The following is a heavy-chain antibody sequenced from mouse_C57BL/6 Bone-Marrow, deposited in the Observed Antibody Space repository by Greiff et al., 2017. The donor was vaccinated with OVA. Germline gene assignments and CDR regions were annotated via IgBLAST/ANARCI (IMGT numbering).Heavy chain of an antibody. CDR1: GYTFTSYG. D-gene: IGHD1-1*01. J-gene: IGHJ4*01. Sequence: QVQLQQSGAELARPGASVKLSCKASGYTFTSYGISWVKQRTGQGLEWIGEIYPRSGNTSYNEKFKGKATLTADKSSSTAYMELRSLTSEDSAVYFCARQRLLFYAMDYWGQGTSVTVSS. CDR3: ARQRLLFYAMDY. CDR2: IYPRSGNT. V-gene: IGHV1-81*01.